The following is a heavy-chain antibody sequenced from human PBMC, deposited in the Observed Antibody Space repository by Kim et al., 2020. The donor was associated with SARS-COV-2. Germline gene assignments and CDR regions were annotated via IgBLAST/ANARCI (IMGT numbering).Heavy chain of an antibody. Sequence: GGSLRLSCTASGFTFGDYAMSWFCQAPGKGLEWVGFIRSKAYGGTTEYAASVKGRFTISRDDSKSIAYLQMNSLKTEDTAVYYCTRVGAWFGSDAFDIWGQGTMVTVSS. CDR3: TRVGAWFGSDAFDI. CDR1: GFTFGDYA. CDR2: IRSKAYGGTT. J-gene: IGHJ3*02. D-gene: IGHD1-26*01. V-gene: IGHV3-49*03.